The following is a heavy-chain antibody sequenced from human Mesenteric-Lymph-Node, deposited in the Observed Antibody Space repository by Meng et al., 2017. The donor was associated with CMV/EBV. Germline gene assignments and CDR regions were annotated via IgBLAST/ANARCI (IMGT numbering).Heavy chain of an antibody. CDR2: ISGSGGST. CDR3: AKISGSSSDDY. Sequence: GESLKISCAASGFTFSSYAMSWVRQAPGKGLEWVSAISGSGGSTYYADSVKGRFTISRDNSKNTLYLQMKSLRAEDTAVYYCAKISGSSSDDYWGQGTLVTVSS. CDR1: GFTFSSYA. V-gene: IGHV3-23*01. D-gene: IGHD6-6*01. J-gene: IGHJ4*02.